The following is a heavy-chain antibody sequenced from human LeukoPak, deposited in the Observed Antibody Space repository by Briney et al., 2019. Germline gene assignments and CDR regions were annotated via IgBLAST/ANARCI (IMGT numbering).Heavy chain of an antibody. CDR1: GFTFSSYA. V-gene: IGHV3-23*01. D-gene: IGHD2-2*01. Sequence: GGSLRLSCAASGFTFSSYAMSWVRQAPGKGLEWVSAISGSGGSTYYADSVKGRFTISRDNSKNTLYLQMNSLRAEDTAVYYCAKDRPFNLGYCSSTSCSDAFDIWGQGTMVTVSS. CDR2: ISGSGGST. J-gene: IGHJ3*02. CDR3: AKDRPFNLGYCSSTSCSDAFDI.